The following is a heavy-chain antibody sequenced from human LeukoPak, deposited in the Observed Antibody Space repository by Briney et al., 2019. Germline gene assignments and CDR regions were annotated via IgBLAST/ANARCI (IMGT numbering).Heavy chain of an antibody. V-gene: IGHV4-39*07. Sequence: RSSETLSLTCTVSGGSFSTSSYYWGWIRQPPGKGLEWIWSIYHSGSTYYNPSLKSRVTISVDTSKNQFSLKLSSVTAADTAVYYCARVKKSSGYIIDYWGQGTLVTVSS. J-gene: IGHJ4*02. D-gene: IGHD3-22*01. CDR1: GGSFSTSSYY. CDR2: IYHSGST. CDR3: ARVKKSSGYIIDY.